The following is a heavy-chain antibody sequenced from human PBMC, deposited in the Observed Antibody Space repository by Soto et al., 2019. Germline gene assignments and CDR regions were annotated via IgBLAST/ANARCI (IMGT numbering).Heavy chain of an antibody. CDR1: GFTFSSYD. V-gene: IGHV3-13*01. J-gene: IGHJ4*02. D-gene: IGHD5-18*01. Sequence: PGGSLRLSCAASGFTFSSYDMHWVRQATGKGLEWVSAIGTAGDTYYPGSVKGRFTISRENAKNSLYLQMNSLRAEDTAVYYCARSDPPVDTAMVNVPDYWGQGTLVTVSS. CDR2: IGTAGDT. CDR3: ARSDPPVDTAMVNVPDY.